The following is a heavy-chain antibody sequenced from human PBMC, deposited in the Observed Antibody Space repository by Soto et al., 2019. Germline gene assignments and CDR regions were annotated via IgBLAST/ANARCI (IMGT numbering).Heavy chain of an antibody. J-gene: IGHJ4*02. CDR3: AKQGIEVAGTDYFDY. V-gene: IGHV3-30*18. Sequence: QVQLVESGGGVVQPGKSLRLSCAACGFIFRSYGVHWVRQAPGKGLEWVALISHDGSNAYYADAVKGRFTISRDNAKDTVYLQMNSLRPEDTAVYYCAKQGIEVAGTDYFDYWGQGALVTVAS. CDR1: GFIFRSYG. D-gene: IGHD6-19*01. CDR2: ISHDGSNA.